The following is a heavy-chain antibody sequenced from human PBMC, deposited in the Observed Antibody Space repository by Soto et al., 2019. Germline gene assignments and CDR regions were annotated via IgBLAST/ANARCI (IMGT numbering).Heavy chain of an antibody. CDR3: AGWSGWVDIVATIYYYYGMDV. CDR1: GYTFTSYG. CDR2: ISAYNGNT. Sequence: QVQLVQSGAEVKKPGASVKVSCKASGYTFTSYGISWVRQAPGQGLEWMGWISAYNGNTNYAQKLQGRVTMTTDTSTSTAYMELRSLRSDDTAVYYCAGWSGWVDIVATIYYYYGMDVWGQGTTVTVSS. J-gene: IGHJ6*02. D-gene: IGHD5-12*01. V-gene: IGHV1-18*01.